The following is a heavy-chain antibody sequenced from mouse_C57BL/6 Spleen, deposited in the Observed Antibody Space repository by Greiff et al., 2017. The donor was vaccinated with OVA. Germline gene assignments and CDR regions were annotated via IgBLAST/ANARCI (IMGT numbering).Heavy chain of an antibody. CDR1: GYAFSSSW. D-gene: IGHD1-1*01. V-gene: IGHV1-82*01. CDR3: ATYGTGMDY. Sequence: VKLMESGPELVKPGASVTISCKASGYAFSSSWMNWVKQRPGKGLEWIGRIYPGDGDPNYNGKFKGKATLTADKSSSTAYMQLSSLTSEDAAVYVCATYGTGMDYWGQGTSVTVSS. J-gene: IGHJ4*01. CDR2: IYPGDGDP.